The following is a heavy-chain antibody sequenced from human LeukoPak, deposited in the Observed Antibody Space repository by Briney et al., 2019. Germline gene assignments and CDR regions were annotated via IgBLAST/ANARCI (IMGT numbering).Heavy chain of an antibody. CDR3: ARITTVTTSFGLSHDAFDI. D-gene: IGHD4-17*01. J-gene: IGHJ3*02. V-gene: IGHV1-2*02. CDR1: GYTFTSYD. CDR2: INPNSGGT. Sequence: ASVKVSCKASGYTFTSYDINWVRQATGQGLEWMGWINPNSGGTNYAQKFQGRVTMTRDTSISPAYMELSRLRSDDTAVYYCARITTVTTSFGLSHDAFDIWGQGTMVTVSS.